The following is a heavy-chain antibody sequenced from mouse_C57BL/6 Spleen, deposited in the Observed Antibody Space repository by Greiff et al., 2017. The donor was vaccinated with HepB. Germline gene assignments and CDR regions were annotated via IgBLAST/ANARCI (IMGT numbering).Heavy chain of an antibody. CDR1: GYTFTDYY. V-gene: IGHV1-26*01. J-gene: IGHJ2*01. CDR2: INPNNGGT. Sequence: VQLQQSGPELVKPGASVKISCKASGYTFTDYYMNWVKQSHGKSLEWIGDINPNNGGTSYNQKFKGKATLTVDKSSSTAYMELRSLTSEDSAVYYCARQAYYSNPFDDWGQGTTLTVSS. D-gene: IGHD2-5*01. CDR3: ARQAYYSNPFDD.